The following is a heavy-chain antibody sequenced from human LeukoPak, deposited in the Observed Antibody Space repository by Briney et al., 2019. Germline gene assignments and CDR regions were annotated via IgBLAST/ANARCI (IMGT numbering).Heavy chain of an antibody. D-gene: IGHD1-26*01. J-gene: IGHJ4*02. V-gene: IGHV3-23*01. Sequence: GGSLRLSCAASGFAFSGYAMSWVRQPPGKGLEWVSVISGSGGSTYYADPVKGRFTISRDNTQNTVYLQMNSLRAEDTAVYYCAKSGSYFSDYWGQGTLVTVSS. CDR1: GFAFSGYA. CDR3: AKSGSYFSDY. CDR2: ISGSGGST.